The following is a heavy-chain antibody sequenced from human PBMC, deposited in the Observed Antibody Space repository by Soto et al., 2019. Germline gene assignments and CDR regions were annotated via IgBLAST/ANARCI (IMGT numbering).Heavy chain of an antibody. Sequence: SDTLXLTCAVYGGSFSGYYWSWIRQPPGKGLEWIGEINHSGSTNYNPSLKSRVTISVDTSKNQFSLKLSSVTAADTAVYYCARGPRLSPVRWLDPWGQGTLVTVSS. CDR2: INHSGST. CDR3: ARGPRLSPVRWLDP. CDR1: GGSFSGYY. V-gene: IGHV4-34*01. J-gene: IGHJ5*02. D-gene: IGHD3-16*01.